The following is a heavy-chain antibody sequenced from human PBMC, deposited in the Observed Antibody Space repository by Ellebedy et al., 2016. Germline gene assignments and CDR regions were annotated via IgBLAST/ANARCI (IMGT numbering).Heavy chain of an antibody. V-gene: IGHV3-9*01. J-gene: IGHJ4*02. CDR2: ISWNSGSI. Sequence: GGSLRLSXAASGFTFDDYAMHWVRQAPGKGLEWVSGISWNSGSIGYADSVKGRFTISRDNAKNSLYLQMNSLRAEDTALYYCAKGKYSYGLDYWGQGTLVTVSS. CDR1: GFTFDDYA. D-gene: IGHD5-18*01. CDR3: AKGKYSYGLDY.